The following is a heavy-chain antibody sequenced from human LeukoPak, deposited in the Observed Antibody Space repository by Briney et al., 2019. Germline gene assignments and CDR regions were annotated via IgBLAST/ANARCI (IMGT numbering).Heavy chain of an antibody. D-gene: IGHD1-14*01. CDR3: ARGREPFDY. CDR2: ISYDGNKK. J-gene: IGHJ4*02. Sequence: GGSLRLSCAASGFTFNNYAMHWVRQAPGKGLEWVAVISYDGNKKYYADSVKGRFTISRDNSKNTLYLQMNSLRPEDTAVYYCARGREPFDYWGQGTLVTVSS. CDR1: GFTFNNYA. V-gene: IGHV3-30-3*01.